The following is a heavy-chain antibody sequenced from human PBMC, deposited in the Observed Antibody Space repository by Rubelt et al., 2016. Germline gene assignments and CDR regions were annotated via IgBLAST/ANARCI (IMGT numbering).Heavy chain of an antibody. D-gene: IGHD3-10*01. CDR1: GFIFRSYG. CDR2: ISSSSTYT. J-gene: IGHJ4*02. Sequence: VQLVESGGGVVQPGRSLRLSCAASGFIFRSYGMYWVRQAPGMGLEWLSYISSSSTYTNYAGSVKGRFTISRDNAKNSLYLQMKRLRVEDTAVYYCARDSNYYGLGSYPIGYWGQGTLVTVS. V-gene: IGHV3-21*05. CDR3: ARDSNYYGLGSYPIGY.